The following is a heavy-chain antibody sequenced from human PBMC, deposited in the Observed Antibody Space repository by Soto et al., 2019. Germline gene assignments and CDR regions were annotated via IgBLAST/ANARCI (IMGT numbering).Heavy chain of an antibody. CDR1: GYTFTSYG. D-gene: IGHD3-3*01. CDR2: ISAYNGNT. Sequence: ASVKVSCKASGYTFTSYGISWVRQAPGQGLEWMGWISAYNGNTNYAQKLQGRVTMTTDTSTSTAYMELRSLRSDDTAVYYCARDSHYDFWIGQLHWGQRTLVPVSS. V-gene: IGHV1-18*01. CDR3: ARDSHYDFWIGQLH. J-gene: IGHJ4*02.